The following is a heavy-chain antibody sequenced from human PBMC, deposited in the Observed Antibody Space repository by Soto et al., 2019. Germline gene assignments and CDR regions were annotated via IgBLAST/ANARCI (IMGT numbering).Heavy chain of an antibody. CDR3: ARDRGIPGYYFHGVDV. D-gene: IGHD2-2*01. CDR1: GGSITYGSYA. Sequence: SETLSLTCTVSGGSITYGSYAWSWIRQTPGKGLEYIGYSYYSGSTYYNPSLKSRVTISVDTSKNQFSLNLSSVTAADTAVYFCARDRGIPGYYFHGVDVWGQGTAVTVSS. V-gene: IGHV4-31*03. CDR2: SYYSGST. J-gene: IGHJ6*02.